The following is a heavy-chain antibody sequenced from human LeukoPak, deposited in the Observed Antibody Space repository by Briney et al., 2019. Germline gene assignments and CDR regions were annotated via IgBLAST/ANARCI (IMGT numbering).Heavy chain of an antibody. CDR2: IYTSGST. V-gene: IGHV4-4*09. Sequence: PSETLSLTCTVSGGSIRSYYWSWIRQLPGKGLEWIGYIYTSGSTNYNPSLKSRVTISVDTSKNQFSLKLSSVTAADTAVYYCARHAGHSYYYYYMDVWGKGTTVTVSS. D-gene: IGHD2-2*01. CDR3: ARHAGHSYYYYYMDV. J-gene: IGHJ6*03. CDR1: GGSIRSYY.